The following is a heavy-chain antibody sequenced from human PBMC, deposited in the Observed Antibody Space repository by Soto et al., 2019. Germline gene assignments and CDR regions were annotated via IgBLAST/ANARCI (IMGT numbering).Heavy chain of an antibody. Sequence: PSETLSLTCTVSVVSISSSSYYCGWIGQPPWKGLEWIGSIYYSGGTYYNPSLKSRVTISVDTSKNQFSLKLSSVTAADTAVYYCARPESPYSSSWYKAFDIWGQGTIVTVS. V-gene: IGHV4-39*01. D-gene: IGHD6-13*01. J-gene: IGHJ3*02. CDR2: IYYSGGT. CDR1: VVSISSSSYY. CDR3: ARPESPYSSSWYKAFDI.